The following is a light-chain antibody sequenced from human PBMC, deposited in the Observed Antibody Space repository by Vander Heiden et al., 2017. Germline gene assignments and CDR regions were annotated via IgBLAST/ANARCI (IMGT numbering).Light chain of an antibody. V-gene: IGKV1-33*01. CDR1: QDLGTF. CDR2: RAS. J-gene: IGKJ2*01. CDR3: QQNDNLPPFT. Sequence: DIQLTQSPSSLSASVGDRITITCQASQDLGTFLNWYQHKPGKAPKLLISRASDLASGVPSRFLGSGSESYFTLTISSLQPEDIATYYSQQNDNLPPFTFGQGTKLE.